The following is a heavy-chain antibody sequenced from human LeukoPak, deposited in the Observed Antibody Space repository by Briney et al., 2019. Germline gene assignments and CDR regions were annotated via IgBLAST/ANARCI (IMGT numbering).Heavy chain of an antibody. CDR2: ISGSGGNT. J-gene: IGHJ4*02. D-gene: IGHD3-22*01. Sequence: GGSLRLSCAASGFTFSSHGMNWVRQAPGKGLEWVAGISGSGGNTYYADSVKGRFTISRDNAKNSLYLQMNSLRAEDTAVYYCARSLPAYYYDSSGYYWGQGTLVTISS. CDR3: ARSLPAYYYDSSGYY. CDR1: GFTFSSHG. V-gene: IGHV3-21*01.